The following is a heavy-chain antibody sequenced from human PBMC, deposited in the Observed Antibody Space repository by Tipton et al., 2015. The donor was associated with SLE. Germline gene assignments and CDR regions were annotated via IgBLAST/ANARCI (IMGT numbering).Heavy chain of an antibody. Sequence: TLSLTCTVSGGSVSSGSYYWSWIRQPPGKGLEWIGEINHSGSTNYNPALKSRVIISVDTSKDQFSLKLTSVTAADTAVYYCARKGFDAFDIWGQGTMVTVSS. CDR1: GGSVSSGSYY. CDR2: INHSGST. CDR3: ARKGFDAFDI. J-gene: IGHJ3*02. V-gene: IGHV4-61*01.